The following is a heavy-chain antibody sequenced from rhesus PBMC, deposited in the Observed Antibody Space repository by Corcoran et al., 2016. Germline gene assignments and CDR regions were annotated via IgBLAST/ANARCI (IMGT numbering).Heavy chain of an antibody. J-gene: IGHJ4*01. D-gene: IGHD1-1*01. CDR1: GGSTRSNY. CDR3: ARAVMYNY. V-gene: IGHV4-173*01. Sequence: QLQLQESGPGLVKPSETLSLTSAVSGGSTRSNYWSCIRQPPGKGLAWLGRISGSGGSTDYNPSLKSRVTISTDTSKNQFSLKLSSVTAADTAVYYCARAVMYNYWGQGVLVTVSS. CDR2: ISGSGGST.